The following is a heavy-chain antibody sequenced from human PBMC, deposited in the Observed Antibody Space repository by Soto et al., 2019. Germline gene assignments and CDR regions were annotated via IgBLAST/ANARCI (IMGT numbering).Heavy chain of an antibody. CDR3: AGETYSSSRGDYYYGMDV. D-gene: IGHD6-13*01. CDR2: IYYSGST. J-gene: IGHJ6*02. Sequence: QVQLQESGPGLVKPSETLSLTCTVSGGSISSYYWSWIRQPPGKGLQWIGYIYYSGSTNYNPSLKSRVTISVDTSKNQFSLKLSSVTAADTAVYYCAGETYSSSRGDYYYGMDVWGQGTTVTVSS. V-gene: IGHV4-59*01. CDR1: GGSISSYY.